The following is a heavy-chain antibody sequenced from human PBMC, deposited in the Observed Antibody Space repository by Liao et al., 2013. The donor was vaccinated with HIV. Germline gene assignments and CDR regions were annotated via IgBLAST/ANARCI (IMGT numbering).Heavy chain of an antibody. V-gene: IGHV4-59*12. Sequence: QVQLQQSGPGLVKPSETLSLTCSVSGDALGTDLWHWIRQPPGKGLEWIGYVSRSGETFYSPSLSNRVTLSLATSTRQFSLRLTSVTAADTAVYFCARDSYDIFARVYYFDFWGQGALVTVSS. CDR3: ARDSYDIFARVYYFDF. CDR2: VSRSGET. CDR1: GDALGTDL. J-gene: IGHJ4*02. D-gene: IGHD3-9*01.